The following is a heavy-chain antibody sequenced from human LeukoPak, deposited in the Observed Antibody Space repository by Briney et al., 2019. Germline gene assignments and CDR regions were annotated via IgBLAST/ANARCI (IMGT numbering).Heavy chain of an antibody. CDR3: AREVVTGASGYYYYMDV. Sequence: SETLSLTCSVSGGSINRSGYYWGWIRQPPGKGLERIGNIYFSGKTYYNPSLQSRVTISVDTSKNQFSLKVTSVTAADTAVYYCAREVVTGASGYYYYMDVWGKGTTVTVSS. CDR2: IYFSGKT. V-gene: IGHV4-39*02. CDR1: GGSINRSGYY. J-gene: IGHJ6*03. D-gene: IGHD2-21*02.